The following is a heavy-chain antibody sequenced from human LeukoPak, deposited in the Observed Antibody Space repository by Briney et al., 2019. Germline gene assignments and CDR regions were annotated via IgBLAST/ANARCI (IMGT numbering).Heavy chain of an antibody. J-gene: IGHJ4*02. Sequence: PGGSLRLSCAASGFTFSSYAMSWVRQAPGKGLEWVSAISGSGGSTYYADSVKGRFTISRDNSKNTLYLQMNSLRAGDTAVYYCANYDSSGYYCVYWGQGTLVTVSS. CDR1: GFTFSSYA. CDR2: ISGSGGST. D-gene: IGHD3-22*01. V-gene: IGHV3-23*01. CDR3: ANYDSSGYYCVY.